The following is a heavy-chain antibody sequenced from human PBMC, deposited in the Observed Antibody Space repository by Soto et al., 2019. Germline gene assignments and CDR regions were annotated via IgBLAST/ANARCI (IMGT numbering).Heavy chain of an antibody. CDR2: IKQDGSEK. CDR3: ARVKYYDSSGHYVGRYYYYYGMDV. J-gene: IGHJ6*02. CDR1: GFTFSSYA. Sequence: EVQLLESGGGLVQPGGSLRLSCAASGFTFSSYAMSWVRQAPGKGLEWVANIKQDGSEKYYVDSVKGRFTISRDNAKNSLYLQMNSLRAEDTAVYYCARVKYYDSSGHYVGRYYYYYGMDVWGQGTTVTVSS. D-gene: IGHD3-22*01. V-gene: IGHV3-7*01.